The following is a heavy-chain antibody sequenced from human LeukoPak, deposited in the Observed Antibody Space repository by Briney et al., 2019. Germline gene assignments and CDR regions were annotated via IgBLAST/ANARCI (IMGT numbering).Heavy chain of an antibody. V-gene: IGHV4-34*01. CDR1: GGSFSGYY. J-gene: IGHJ4*02. D-gene: IGHD3-22*01. CDR2: INHSGST. CDR3: ARWTLGYYDSGGND. Sequence: PSETLSLTCAVYGGSFSGYYWSWIRQPPGKGLEWIGEINHSGSTNYNPSLKSRVTISVDTSKNQFSLKLSSVTAADTAVYYCARWTLGYYDSGGNDWGQGTLVTVSS.